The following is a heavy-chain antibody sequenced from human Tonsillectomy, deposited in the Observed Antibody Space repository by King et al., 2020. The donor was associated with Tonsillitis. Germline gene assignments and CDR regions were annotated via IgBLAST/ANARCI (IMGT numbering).Heavy chain of an antibody. Sequence: QLQESGPGLVKPSQTLSLTCTVSGGSISGGDSYWSWIRQHPGKGLEWIGYIYYSGSTFYYSGSTFYNPSLKSRLTISVDTSENQFALRLSSVTAADTAVYYCGRYEDGVFDPWGQGTLVTVSS. D-gene: IGHD5-24*01. CDR3: GRYEDGVFDP. CDR1: GGSISGGDSY. CDR2: IYYSGSTFYYSGST. V-gene: IGHV4-31*03. J-gene: IGHJ5*02.